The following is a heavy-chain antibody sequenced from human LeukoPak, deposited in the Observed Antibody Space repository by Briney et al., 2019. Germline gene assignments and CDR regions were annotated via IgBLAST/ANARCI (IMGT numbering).Heavy chain of an antibody. J-gene: IGHJ4*02. CDR2: IFPSGGEI. CDR3: AKSGPKYCTGGSCYSYFDC. CDR1: GFTFSTFA. D-gene: IGHD2-15*01. Sequence: PGESLRLSCAASGFTFSTFAMIWVRQPPGKGLEWVSSIFPSGGEIHYADSVRGRFTISRDNSKSTLSLQMNSLRAEDTAIYYCAKSGPKYCTGGSCYSYFDCWGQGTLVTVSS. V-gene: IGHV3-23*01.